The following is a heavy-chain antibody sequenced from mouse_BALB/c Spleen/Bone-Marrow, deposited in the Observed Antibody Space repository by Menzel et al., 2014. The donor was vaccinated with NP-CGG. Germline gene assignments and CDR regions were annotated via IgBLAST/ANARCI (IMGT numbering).Heavy chain of an antibody. CDR1: GYTFTSYY. CDR2: INPSNGGT. CDR3: TRSNGNWFAY. V-gene: IGHV1S81*02. Sequence: QEQLKQSGAELVKPGASVKLSCKASGYTFTSYYIYWVKQRPGQGLEWIGEINPSNGGTNFNEKFKSKATLTVDKSSSTAYMQLSSLTSEDSAVYYCTRSNGNWFAYWGQGTLVTVSA. J-gene: IGHJ3*01. D-gene: IGHD2-1*01.